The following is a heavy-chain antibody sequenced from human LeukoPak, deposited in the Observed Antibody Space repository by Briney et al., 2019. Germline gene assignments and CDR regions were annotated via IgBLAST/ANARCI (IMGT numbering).Heavy chain of an antibody. V-gene: IGHV3-23*01. J-gene: IGHJ5*02. D-gene: IGHD2-8*01. CDR2: ISGSGGST. CDR3: AKGLVYLKEGWFDP. Sequence: GGSLRISCAASGFTFSSYAMSWVRQAPGKGLEWVSVISGSGGSTYYADSVKGRFTISRDNSKNTLYLQMNSLRAEDTAIYYCAKGLVYLKEGWFDPWGQGTLVTVSS. CDR1: GFTFSSYA.